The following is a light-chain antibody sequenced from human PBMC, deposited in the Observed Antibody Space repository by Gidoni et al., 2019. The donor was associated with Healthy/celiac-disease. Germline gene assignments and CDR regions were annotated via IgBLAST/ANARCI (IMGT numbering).Light chain of an antibody. J-gene: IGLJ1*01. CDR2: GKN. V-gene: IGLV3-19*01. CDR3: NSRDSSAFYV. Sequence: PVLVIYGKNNRPSGIPDRFSGSSSGNTASLTITGAQAEDEADYYCNSRDSSAFYVFGTGTKVTVL.